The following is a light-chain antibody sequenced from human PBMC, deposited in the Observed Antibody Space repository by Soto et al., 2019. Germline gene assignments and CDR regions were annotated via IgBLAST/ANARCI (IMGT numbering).Light chain of an antibody. Sequence: ALRMTQSPSSLSASTGDRVTITCRASQGVSSSLAWYQQKPGNAPKLLIYAASTLQSGVPSRFSGSGSGTDFTLTISCLQSEDFATYYCQHYYTYPWTFGQGTKVEIK. CDR2: AAS. CDR1: QGVSSS. J-gene: IGKJ1*01. CDR3: QHYYTYPWT. V-gene: IGKV1-8*01.